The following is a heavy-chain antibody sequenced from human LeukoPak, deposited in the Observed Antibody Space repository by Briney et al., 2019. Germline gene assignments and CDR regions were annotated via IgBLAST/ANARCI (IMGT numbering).Heavy chain of an antibody. J-gene: IGHJ4*02. CDR2: ISGSGGST. D-gene: IGHD3-9*01. V-gene: IGHV3-23*01. Sequence: GGSLRLPCAASGFTFSSYAMSWVRQAPGKGLEWVSAISGSGGSTYYADSVKGRFTISRDNSKNTLYLQMNSLRAEDTAVYYCAHGARAVSRLRDDILTGYYFWGQGTLVTVSS. CDR1: GFTFSSYA. CDR3: AHGARAVSRLRDDILTGYYF.